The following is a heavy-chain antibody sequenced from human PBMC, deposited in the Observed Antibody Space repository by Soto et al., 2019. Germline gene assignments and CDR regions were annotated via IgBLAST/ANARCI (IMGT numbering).Heavy chain of an antibody. CDR1: GYTFTSYP. D-gene: IGHD4-17*01. Sequence: ASVKVSCKASGYTFTSYPMHWLRQAPGQRPEWMGWINVGNGNTKYSQKFQGRVTITRDTSASTAYMELSSLRSEDTAVYYCARTESTVITSVEYYFDYWGQGTLVTVS. V-gene: IGHV1-3*01. CDR3: ARTESTVITSVEYYFDY. J-gene: IGHJ4*02. CDR2: INVGNGNT.